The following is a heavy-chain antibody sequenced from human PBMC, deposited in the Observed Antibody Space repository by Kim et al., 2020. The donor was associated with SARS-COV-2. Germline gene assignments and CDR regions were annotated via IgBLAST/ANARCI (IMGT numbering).Heavy chain of an antibody. J-gene: IGHJ4*02. V-gene: IGHV4-59*09. D-gene: IGHD6-19*01. CDR3: ARGVAVAGPLDYYFDY. Sequence: SPKSRVPISVDTSKNQFSLNLSSVTAADTAVYYCARGVAVAGPLDYYFDYWGQGTLVTVSS.